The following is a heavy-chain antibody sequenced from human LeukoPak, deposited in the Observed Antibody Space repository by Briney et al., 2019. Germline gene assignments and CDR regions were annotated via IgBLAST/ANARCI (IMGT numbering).Heavy chain of an antibody. Sequence: ASVKVSCKASGFTFTSYYMHWVRQAPGQGLEWMGIINPSGGSTSYAQTFQGRVTMTRDTSTSTVYMELSSLRSEDTAVYYCARGALDRPTGDYWGQGTLVPVSS. CDR2: INPSGGST. CDR1: GFTFTSYY. CDR3: ARGALDRPTGDY. D-gene: IGHD1-14*01. V-gene: IGHV1-46*01. J-gene: IGHJ4*02.